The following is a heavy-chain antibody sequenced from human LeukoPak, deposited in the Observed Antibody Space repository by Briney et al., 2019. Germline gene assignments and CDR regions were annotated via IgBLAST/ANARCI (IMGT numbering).Heavy chain of an antibody. CDR1: GFTFSSYG. CDR2: IRYDGSNK. V-gene: IGHV3-30*02. D-gene: IGHD2-21*01. CDR3: AKSPEAYCGGDCYSYYMDV. Sequence: GGSLRLSCAASGFTFSSYGMHWVRQAPGKGLEWVAFIRYDGSNKYYADSVKGRFTISRDNSKNTLYLQMNSLRAEDTAVYYCAKSPEAYCGGDCYSYYMDVWGKGTTVTISS. J-gene: IGHJ6*03.